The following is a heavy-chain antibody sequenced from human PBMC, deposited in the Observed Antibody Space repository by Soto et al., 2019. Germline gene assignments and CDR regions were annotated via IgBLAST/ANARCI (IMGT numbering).Heavy chain of an antibody. J-gene: IGHJ6*02. D-gene: IGHD1-7*01. CDR3: AKELRRGLDV. CDR2: VYPSSGGT. CDR1: GYTFSVYH. V-gene: IGHV1-2*02. Sequence: QVQLVQSGAEVKQPGASVKVSCEASGYTFSVYHLHWVRQAPGQGLEWMGWVYPSSGGTRYAQRFEGRVTMTRDTSINTAYMELSRLTYDDTAVYYCAKELRRGLDVWGQGTTVIVSS.